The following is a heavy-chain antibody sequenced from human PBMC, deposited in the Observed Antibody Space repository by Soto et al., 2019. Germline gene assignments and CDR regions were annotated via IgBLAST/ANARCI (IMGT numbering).Heavy chain of an antibody. CDR3: ARAPSPLRPPRYSYYGMDV. V-gene: IGHV1-69*13. J-gene: IGHJ6*02. CDR1: GYTFTSYG. CDR2: IIPIFGTA. D-gene: IGHD4-17*01. Sequence: SVKVSCKASGYTFTSYGISWVRQAPGQGLEWMGGIIPIFGTANYAQKFQGRVTITADESTSTAYMELSSLRSEDTAVYYCARAPSPLRPPRYSYYGMDVWGQGTTVTV.